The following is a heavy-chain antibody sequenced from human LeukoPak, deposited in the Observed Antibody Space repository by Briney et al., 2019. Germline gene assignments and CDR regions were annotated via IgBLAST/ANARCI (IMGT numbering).Heavy chain of an antibody. V-gene: IGHV4-59*01. CDR1: GGSISSYY. CDR3: ARVGCSSTSCYRAFDY. D-gene: IGHD2-2*01. CDR2: IYYSGST. Sequence: PSETLSLTCTVSGGSISSYYWSWIRQPPGKGLEWIGYIYYSGSTNYNPSLKSRVTISVDTSKNQFSLKLSSVTAADTAVYYCARVGCSSTSCYRAFDYWGQGTLVTVSS. J-gene: IGHJ4*02.